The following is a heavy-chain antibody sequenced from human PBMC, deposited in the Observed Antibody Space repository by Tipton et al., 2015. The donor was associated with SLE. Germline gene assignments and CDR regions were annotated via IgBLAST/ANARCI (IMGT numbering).Heavy chain of an antibody. CDR1: GGSISSSSYY. CDR3: ARHGPGYYDFWSGYSRGFDP. D-gene: IGHD3-3*01. Sequence: TLSLTCTVSGGSISSSSYYWGWIRQPPGKGLEWIGSIYHSGSTYYNPSLKSRVTISVDTSKNQFSLKLSSVTAADTAVYYCARHGPGYYDFWSGYSRGFDPWGQGTLVTVSS. J-gene: IGHJ5*02. V-gene: IGHV4-39*01. CDR2: IYHSGST.